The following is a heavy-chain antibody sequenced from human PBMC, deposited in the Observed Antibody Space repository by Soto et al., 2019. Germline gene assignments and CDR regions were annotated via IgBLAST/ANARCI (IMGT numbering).Heavy chain of an antibody. Sequence: QVQLQESGPGLVKPSGTLSLTCGVFGGSISNRNWWPWVRQPPGKGLEWSGEIYHSGSTNYNSSLMSRVTISLDKVNNQFSLQLTSVTAADTAVYYCAHRPIVGAAIWGQGTLVTVSS. D-gene: IGHD1-26*01. CDR2: IYHSGST. CDR3: AHRPIVGAAI. J-gene: IGHJ4*02. CDR1: GGSISNRNW. V-gene: IGHV4-4*02.